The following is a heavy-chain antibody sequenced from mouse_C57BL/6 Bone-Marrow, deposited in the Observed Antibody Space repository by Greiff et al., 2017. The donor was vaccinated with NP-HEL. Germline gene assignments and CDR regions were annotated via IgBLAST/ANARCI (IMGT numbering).Heavy chain of an antibody. Sequence: EVQLQESGAELVRPGASVKLSCTASGFNIKDDYMHWVKQRPEQGLEWIGWIDPENGDTEYASKFQGKATITADTSSNTAYLQLSSRTAEDTAVYYCTTYYYDYWGQGTTLTVSS. D-gene: IGHD1-1*01. CDR1: GFNIKDDY. CDR2: IDPENGDT. CDR3: TTYYYDY. V-gene: IGHV14-4*01. J-gene: IGHJ2*01.